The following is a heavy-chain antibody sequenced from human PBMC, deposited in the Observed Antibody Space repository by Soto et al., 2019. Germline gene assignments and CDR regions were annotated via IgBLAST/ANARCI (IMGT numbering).Heavy chain of an antibody. J-gene: IGHJ4*02. CDR2: VFHKGSA. D-gene: IGHD3-3*01. Sequence: SETLSLTCSVSGASVTGLYWGWIRQPPGKGLEWIGNVFHKGSASYYPAHKRRVTISVDASKSQSSLGLTSVTAADMVVYYCPRAPVAGVAHITYCGQGTLVTVSS. V-gene: IGHV4-59*02. CDR1: GASVTGLY. CDR3: PRAPVAGVAHITY.